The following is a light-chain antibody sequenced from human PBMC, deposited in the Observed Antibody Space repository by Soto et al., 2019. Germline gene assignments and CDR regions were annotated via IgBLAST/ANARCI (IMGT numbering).Light chain of an antibody. J-gene: IGKJ5*01. V-gene: IGKV2-28*01. CDR3: MQPLQTPVT. CDR2: LGS. Sequence: DIVMSQSPLSLPVTPGEPASISCRSSRSLLHSNGYNYLDWYLQKPGQSPQLLMYLGSNRASGGLERFSGSGSGTDGTLSISRVEAEDVGVYYCMQPLQTPVTFGQGTRLEIK. CDR1: RSLLHSNGYNY.